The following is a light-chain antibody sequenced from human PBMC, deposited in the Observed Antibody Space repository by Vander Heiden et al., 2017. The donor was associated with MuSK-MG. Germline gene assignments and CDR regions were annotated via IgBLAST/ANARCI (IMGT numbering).Light chain of an antibody. CDR1: QSVSST. J-gene: IGKJ1*01. Sequence: EIVMTQSPATLSVSPGERATLSCRASQSVSSTLAWYQQKPGQAPWLLIYDASTRATGVPARFSGSGSGTEFTLTISSLQSEDFAVYYCQQDNNWPKTFGQGTKVEIK. CDR3: QQDNNWPKT. V-gene: IGKV3-15*01. CDR2: DAS.